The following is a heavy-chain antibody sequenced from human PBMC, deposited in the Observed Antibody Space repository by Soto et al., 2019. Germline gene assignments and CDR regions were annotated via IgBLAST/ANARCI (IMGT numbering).Heavy chain of an antibody. J-gene: IGHJ5*02. Sequence: EVQVVETGGGWSQPGGSLRLSCEVSGFTVSSNYMSWVRQPPGKGPEWVADIYSGGSTYYADAVKGRFTISRDNSKNTLYLQMNSLKAEETAVYYCARERDGHNPNWFDLWGQGTLVTVS. CDR3: ARERDGHNPNWFDL. CDR2: IYSGGST. D-gene: IGHD2-8*01. V-gene: IGHV3-53*02. CDR1: GFTVSSNY.